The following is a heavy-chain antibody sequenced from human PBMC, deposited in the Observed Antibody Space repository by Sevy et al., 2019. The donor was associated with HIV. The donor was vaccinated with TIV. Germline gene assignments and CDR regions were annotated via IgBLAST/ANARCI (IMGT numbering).Heavy chain of an antibody. CDR1: GYTLTELS. D-gene: IGHD2-15*01. CDR2: FDPEDGET. J-gene: IGHJ6*02. V-gene: IGHV1-24*01. CDR3: ATGGCSGGSCCPYYYYGMDV. Sequence: ASVKVSCKVSGYTLTELSMHWVRQAPGKGLEWMGGFDPEDGETIYAQKFQGRVTMTEDTSTDTAYMELSSLRSEDTAVYYCATGGCSGGSCCPYYYYGMDVWGQGTTVTVSS.